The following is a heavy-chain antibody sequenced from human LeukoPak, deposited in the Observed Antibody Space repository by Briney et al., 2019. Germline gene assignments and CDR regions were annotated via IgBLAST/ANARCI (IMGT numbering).Heavy chain of an antibody. D-gene: IGHD3-10*01. CDR1: GGSISSYY. CDR3: ARDLWDLRFGERTNWYFDL. V-gene: IGHV4-4*07. CDR2: IYTSGST. Sequence: SETLSLTCTVSGGSISSYYWSWIRQPAGKGLEWIGRIYTSGSTNYNPSLKSRVTMSVDTSKNQFSLKLSSVTAADTAVYYCARDLWDLRFGERTNWYFDLWAVAPWSLSPQ. J-gene: IGHJ2*01.